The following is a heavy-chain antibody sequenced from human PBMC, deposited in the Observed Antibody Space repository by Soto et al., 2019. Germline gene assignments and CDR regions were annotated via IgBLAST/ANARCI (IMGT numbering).Heavy chain of an antibody. Sequence: PSETLSLTCTVSGGSISSFYWSWIRQPPGKGLEWILYIDYSGSTDYKPSLKSRVAISVDTSKNQFSLKLSSVTAADTAVYYCARERSGWGNYYSFYAMDXWGQGTTVTVS. CDR3: ARERSGWGNYYSFYAMDX. CDR2: IDYSGST. V-gene: IGHV4-59*01. D-gene: IGHD3-3*01. CDR1: GGSISSFY. J-gene: IGHJ6*02.